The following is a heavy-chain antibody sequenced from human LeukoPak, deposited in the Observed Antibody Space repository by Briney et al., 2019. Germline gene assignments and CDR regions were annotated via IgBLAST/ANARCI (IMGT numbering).Heavy chain of an antibody. CDR2: IIPFFCTA. D-gene: IGHD2-2*01. V-gene: IGHV1-69*13. J-gene: IGHJ6*03. CDR1: GGTFSSYA. Sequence: SVNVSCKASGGTFSSYAISWVRQAPGQGVDGVGGIIPFFCTANHAQKFQGRVTITADGSTTTAYMELSSLRSEDTAVYYCASSPDIVVVPADYYYMDVWGKGTTVTVSS. CDR3: ASSPDIVVVPADYYYMDV.